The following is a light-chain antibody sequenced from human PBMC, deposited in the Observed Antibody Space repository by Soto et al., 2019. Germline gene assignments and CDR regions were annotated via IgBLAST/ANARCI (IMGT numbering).Light chain of an antibody. Sequence: EIVLTQSPGTLSLSPGERATLSCRASQSVSSSYLAWYQQRPGQAPRLLIFGASYRATGIPDRFSGSGSGTDFAFTISRLEPEDFAVDYCQHYSSSPPEFTFGPGTKVDSK. CDR1: QSVSSSY. CDR3: QHYSSSPPEFT. CDR2: GAS. V-gene: IGKV3-20*01. J-gene: IGKJ3*01.